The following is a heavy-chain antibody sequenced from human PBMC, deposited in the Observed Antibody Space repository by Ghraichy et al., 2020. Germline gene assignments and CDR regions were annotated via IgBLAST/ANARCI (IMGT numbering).Heavy chain of an antibody. D-gene: IGHD2-15*01. V-gene: IGHV3-30*18. Sequence: GESLNISCAASGFTFSSYGMHWVRQAPGKGLEWVAVISYDGSNKYYADSVKGRFTISRDNSKNTLYLQMNSLRAEDTAVYYCAKVPKDKGSLDYWGQGTLVTVSS. CDR2: ISYDGSNK. CDR1: GFTFSSYG. CDR3: AKVPKDKGSLDY. J-gene: IGHJ4*02.